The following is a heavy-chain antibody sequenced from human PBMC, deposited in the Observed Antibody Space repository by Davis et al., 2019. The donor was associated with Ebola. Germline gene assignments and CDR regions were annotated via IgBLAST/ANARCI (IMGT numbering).Heavy chain of an antibody. V-gene: IGHV4-59*08. J-gene: IGHJ6*02. D-gene: IGHD2-21*02. CDR1: GGSISNYY. Sequence: MPSETLSLTCTVSGGSISNYYWSWIRQPPGKGLEWIGYIYYSGSTNYNPSLKSRVTISVDTSKNQFSLKLSSVTAADTAVYYCARSGVWVTPYYYYGMDVWGQGTTVTVSS. CDR3: ARSGVWVTPYYYYGMDV. CDR2: IYYSGST.